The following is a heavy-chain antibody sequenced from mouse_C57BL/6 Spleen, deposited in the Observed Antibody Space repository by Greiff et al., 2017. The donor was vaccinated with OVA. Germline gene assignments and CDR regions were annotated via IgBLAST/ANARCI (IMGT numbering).Heavy chain of an antibody. V-gene: IGHV5-17*01. CDR3: ATMITTIYYYAMDY. CDR1: GFTFSDYG. J-gene: IGHJ4*01. CDR2: ISSGSSTI. Sequence: EVHLVESGGGLVKPGGSLKLSCAASGFTFSDYGMHWVRQAPEKGLEWVAYISSGSSTIYYADTVKGRFTISRDNAKNTLFLQMTSLRSEDTAMYYCATMITTIYYYAMDYWGQGTSVTVSS. D-gene: IGHD2-4*01.